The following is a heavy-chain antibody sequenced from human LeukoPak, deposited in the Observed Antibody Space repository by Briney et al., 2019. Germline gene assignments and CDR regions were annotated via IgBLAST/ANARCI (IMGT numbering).Heavy chain of an antibody. CDR2: IYHTATT. J-gene: IGHJ4*02. D-gene: IGHD6-19*01. CDR1: GDSIRSDR. V-gene: IGHV4-4*09. CDR3: ARTPARSGWAYYFDY. Sequence: SETLSLTCAVSGDSIRSDRWNWIRQIPGKGLEWIGYIYHTATTNYNHSFRTRVTMSLDTSNNQFSLRLTSVTAADTAVYYCARTPARSGWAYYFDYWGQGALVTVSS.